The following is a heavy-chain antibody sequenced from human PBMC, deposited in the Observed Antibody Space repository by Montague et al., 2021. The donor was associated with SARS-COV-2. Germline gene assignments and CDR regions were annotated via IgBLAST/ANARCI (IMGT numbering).Heavy chain of an antibody. J-gene: IGHJ2*01. V-gene: IGHV4-59*01. D-gene: IGHD5-12*01. CDR2: IYYSGST. CDR1: GGSISSYY. CDR3: AGDRGRFWHFDF. Sequence: SETLSLTCTVSGGSISSYYWNWIRQSPGKGLEWIGYIYYSGSTKXXPSLKSRVTISVDTSKSQMSLRLNSVTAADTAVYYCAGDRGRFWHFDFWGRGTLVTVSS.